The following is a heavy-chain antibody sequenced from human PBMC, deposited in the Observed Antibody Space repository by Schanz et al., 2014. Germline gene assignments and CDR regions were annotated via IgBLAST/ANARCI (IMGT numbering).Heavy chain of an antibody. V-gene: IGHV3-15*02. CDR2: IKSQFDGETA. CDR3: TDGSAR. D-gene: IGHD3-22*01. CDR1: GFTFGDYA. J-gene: IGHJ4*02. Sequence: EVQLVESGGAVVQPGGSLRISCAASGFTFGDYAMHWVRQAPGKGLEWVGRIKSQFDGETADYGAAVRGRFTISRDDSQNTLYLQMNSLESEDTAVYYCTDGSARWGQGTLVTVSS.